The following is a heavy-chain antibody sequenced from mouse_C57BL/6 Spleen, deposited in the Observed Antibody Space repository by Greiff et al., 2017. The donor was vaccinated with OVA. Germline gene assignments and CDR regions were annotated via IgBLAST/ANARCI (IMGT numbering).Heavy chain of an antibody. V-gene: IGHV1-26*01. CDR2: INPNNGGT. CDR3: AKGGYVY. CDR1: GYTFTDYY. Sequence: EVQLQQSGPELVKPGASVKISCKASGYTFTDYYMNWVKQSHGKSLEWIGDINPNNGGTSYNQKFKGKATLTVDKSSSTAYMELRSLTSEDSAVYYCAKGGYVYWGKGTTLTVSS. J-gene: IGHJ2*01. D-gene: IGHD2-2*01.